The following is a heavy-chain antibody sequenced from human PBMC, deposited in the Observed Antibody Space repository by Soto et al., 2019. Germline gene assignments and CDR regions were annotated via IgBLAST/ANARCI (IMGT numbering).Heavy chain of an antibody. D-gene: IGHD4-17*01. CDR1: GFFFSTYA. V-gene: IGHV3-23*01. CDR3: AHPRGYGVFDAVDI. CDR2: ISSSGDSA. J-gene: IGHJ3*02. Sequence: SLRLSCAASGFFFSTYAMNWVRQAPGKGLEWVSAISSSGDSAYYAESVRGRFTISRDNSINTLYLQMRSLRPEDTAVYFCAHPRGYGVFDAVDIWGQGTMVTV.